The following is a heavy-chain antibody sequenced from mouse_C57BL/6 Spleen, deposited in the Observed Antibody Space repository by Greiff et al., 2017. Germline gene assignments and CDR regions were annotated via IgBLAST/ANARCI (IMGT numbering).Heavy chain of an antibody. CDR3: ARDYGSTLRGYFDY. Sequence: EVQLQESGPGLVKPSQSLSLTCSFTGYSITSGYYWNWIRQFPGNKLEWMGYISYDGSNNYNPSLKNRISITRDTSKNQFFLKLNSVTTEDTATYYCARDYGSTLRGYFDYWGQGTTLTVSS. CDR2: ISYDGSN. J-gene: IGHJ2*01. CDR1: GYSITSGYY. V-gene: IGHV3-6*01. D-gene: IGHD1-1*01.